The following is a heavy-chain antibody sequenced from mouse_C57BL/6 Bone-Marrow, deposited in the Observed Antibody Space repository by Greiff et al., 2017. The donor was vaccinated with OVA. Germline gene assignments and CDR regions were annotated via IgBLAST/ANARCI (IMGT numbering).Heavy chain of an antibody. V-gene: IGHV1-54*01. D-gene: IGHD4-1*01. CDR1: GYAFTISL. Sequence: QVQLQPSGAELVRPGSSVHVSCTASGYAFTISLLEWVKQRPGQGLALIGVINPGSGGTNYNEKFKGKATLTADKSSSTAYMQLSSLTSEDSAVYCCARRLTGRYFDVWGTGTTVTVSS. J-gene: IGHJ1*03. CDR3: ARRLTGRYFDV. CDR2: INPGSGGT.